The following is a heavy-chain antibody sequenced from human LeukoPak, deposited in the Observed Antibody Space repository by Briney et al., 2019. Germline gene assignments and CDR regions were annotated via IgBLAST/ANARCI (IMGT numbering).Heavy chain of an antibody. J-gene: IGHJ4*02. CDR1: GGAISSYY. Sequence: SETLSLTCTVSGGAISSYYWSWIRQPPGKGLEWIGHIYYSGSTNYNPSLKSRVTISLDTSKNQFSLKLNSVTAADTAVYYCARDQGGGTYYGSGSYYSGFDYWGQGTLVTVSS. CDR3: ARDQGGGTYYGSGSYYSGFDY. D-gene: IGHD3-10*01. V-gene: IGHV4-59*12. CDR2: IYYSGST.